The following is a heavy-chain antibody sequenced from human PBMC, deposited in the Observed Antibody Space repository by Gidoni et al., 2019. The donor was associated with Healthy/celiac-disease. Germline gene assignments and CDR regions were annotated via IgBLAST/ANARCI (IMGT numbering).Heavy chain of an antibody. D-gene: IGHD3-16*01. V-gene: IGHV4-39*01. Sequence: STYYNPSLKSRVTISVDTSKNQFSLKLSSVTAADTAVYYCARGGQPTFWGQGTLVTVSS. CDR3: ARGGQPTF. CDR2: ST. J-gene: IGHJ4*02.